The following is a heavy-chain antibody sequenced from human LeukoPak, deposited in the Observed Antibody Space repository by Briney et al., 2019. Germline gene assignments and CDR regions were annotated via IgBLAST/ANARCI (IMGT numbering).Heavy chain of an antibody. CDR2: ISSSGSTI. J-gene: IGHJ4*02. Sequence: KPGGSLRLSCAGSGFTFSDYYMSWIRQAPGKGLEWVSYISSSGSTIYYADSVKGRFTISRDNAKNSLYLQMNSLRAEDMALYYCAKANKYSNYAPFDYWGQGTLVTVSS. D-gene: IGHD4-11*01. V-gene: IGHV3-11*01. CDR1: GFTFSDYY. CDR3: AKANKYSNYAPFDY.